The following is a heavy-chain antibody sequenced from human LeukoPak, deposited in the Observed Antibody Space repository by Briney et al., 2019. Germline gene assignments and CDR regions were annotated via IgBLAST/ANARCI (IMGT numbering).Heavy chain of an antibody. CDR3: APYYYGSGSATNSFDY. D-gene: IGHD3-10*01. J-gene: IGHJ4*02. Sequence: GGSLRLSCAASGFTFSSYAMSWVRQAPGKGLEWVSAISGGGSSTYYADSVKGRFTISRDNSKNTLYLQMNSLRAEDTAVYYCAPYYYGSGSATNSFDYWGQGTLVTVSS. CDR1: GFTFSSYA. V-gene: IGHV3-23*01. CDR2: ISGGGSST.